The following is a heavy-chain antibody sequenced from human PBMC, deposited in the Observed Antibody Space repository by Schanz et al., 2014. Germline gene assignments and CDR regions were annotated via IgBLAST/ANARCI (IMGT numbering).Heavy chain of an antibody. Sequence: EVQLVESGGGLVKPGGSLRLSCGVSGFTASSHSMNWVRQAPGKGPEYVSYISSGGTTTYHSDSVKGRFTISRDNSKNTLYLQMNSLRAEDTAIYYCAKDAPYPFDLWGRGTLITVSS. V-gene: IGHV3-48*01. CDR1: GFTASSHS. J-gene: IGHJ2*01. CDR2: ISSGGTTT. CDR3: AKDAPYPFDL.